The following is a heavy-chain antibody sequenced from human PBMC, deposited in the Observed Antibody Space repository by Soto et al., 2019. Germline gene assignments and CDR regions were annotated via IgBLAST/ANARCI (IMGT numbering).Heavy chain of an antibody. J-gene: IGHJ5*02. CDR2: IYYSGST. D-gene: IGHD3-3*01. Sequence: QVQLQESGPGLVKHSQTLSLTCTVSGGSISSGGYYWSWIRQHPGKGLEWIGYIYYSGSTYYNPSLKSRVTISVDTSKNQFSLKLSSVTAADTAVYYCARAIALNFWSGYYRGWFDPWGQGTLVTVSS. CDR1: GGSISSGGYY. CDR3: ARAIALNFWSGYYRGWFDP. V-gene: IGHV4-31*03.